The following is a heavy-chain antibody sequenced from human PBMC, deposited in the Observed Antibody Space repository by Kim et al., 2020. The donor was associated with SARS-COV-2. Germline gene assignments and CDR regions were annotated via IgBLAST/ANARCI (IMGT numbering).Heavy chain of an antibody. CDR3: AKKPRYYYGMDV. Sequence: GGSLRLSCAASGFTFSTSAMFWVRQAPGKGLEWVSAISGDSAGTFYADSVKGRFTISRDNSKNTLYLQMNTLIVEDTAIYYCAKKPRYYYGMDVWGQGTTVTVSS. J-gene: IGHJ6*02. CDR1: GFTFSTSA. V-gene: IGHV3-23*01. CDR2: ISGDSAGT.